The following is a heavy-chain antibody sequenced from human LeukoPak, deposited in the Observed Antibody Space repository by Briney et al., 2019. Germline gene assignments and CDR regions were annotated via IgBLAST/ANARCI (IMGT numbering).Heavy chain of an antibody. D-gene: IGHD5-12*01. CDR3: VRQNLLVATSNPTFDF. CDR1: GGSITSSTYY. J-gene: IGHJ4*02. CDR2: IYYSGTT. V-gene: IGHV4-39*01. Sequence: PSETLSLTCTVSGGSITSSTYYWGWIRQPPGKGLEWIGSIYYSGTTYYNPSLKSRVTISVDTSKNQFSLKVSSVTAADTAVYYCVRQNLLVATSNPTFDFWGQGTPVTVSS.